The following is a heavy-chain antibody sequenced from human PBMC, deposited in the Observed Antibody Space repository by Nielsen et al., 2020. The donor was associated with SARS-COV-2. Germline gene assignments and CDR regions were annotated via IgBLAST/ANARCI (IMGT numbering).Heavy chain of an antibody. CDR1: GDSISGGGYY. CDR2: ISYSGST. V-gene: IGHV4-30-4*08. Sequence: SETLSLTCTVSGDSISGGGYYWTWIRQHPGTGQEWIGNISYSGSTYYNPSLKSRVTISVDTSKNQFSLKLSSVTAADTAVYYCARSYGDYGEYFQHWGQGTLVTVSS. D-gene: IGHD4-17*01. J-gene: IGHJ1*01. CDR3: ARSYGDYGEYFQH.